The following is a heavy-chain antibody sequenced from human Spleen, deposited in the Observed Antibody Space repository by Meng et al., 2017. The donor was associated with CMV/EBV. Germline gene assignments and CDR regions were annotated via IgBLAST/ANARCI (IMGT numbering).Heavy chain of an antibody. Sequence: GESLKISCAASGFTFSTYWMSWVRQAPGKGLEWVANIKPDGSESYSLDSVKGRFTISRDNSKNTLYLQMNSLRAEDTAVYYCARVYDFWSQGTLVTVSS. CDR2: IKPDGSES. D-gene: IGHD3-3*01. CDR1: GFTFSTYW. V-gene: IGHV3-7*01. CDR3: ARVYDF. J-gene: IGHJ4*02.